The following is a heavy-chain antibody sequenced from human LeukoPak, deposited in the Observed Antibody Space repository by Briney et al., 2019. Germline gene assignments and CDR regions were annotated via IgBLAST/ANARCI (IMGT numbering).Heavy chain of an antibody. D-gene: IGHD6-19*01. CDR1: GFSLSTSGVG. V-gene: IGHV2-5*02. CDR2: IYWDDDK. Sequence: SGPTLVNPTQTLTLTCTFSGFSLSTSGVGVGWIRQPPGKALEWLALIYWDDDKFYSPSLKSRLTITKDTSKNQVVLTMTNMDPVDTATYYCARIRRIAVAGKPPKPYYYYYYYMDVWGKGTTVTVSS. CDR3: ARIRRIAVAGKPPKPYYYYYYYMDV. J-gene: IGHJ6*03.